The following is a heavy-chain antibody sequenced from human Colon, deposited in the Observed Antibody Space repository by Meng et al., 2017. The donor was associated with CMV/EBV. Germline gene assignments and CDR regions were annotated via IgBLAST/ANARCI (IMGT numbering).Heavy chain of an antibody. J-gene: IGHJ6*02. CDR3: ARGRYCSSSSCSYYYYYGMDV. D-gene: IGHD2-2*01. V-gene: IGHV3-7*01. CDR2: IKEDGSEK. CDR1: GFSFNTYW. Sequence: GESLKISCGVSGFSFNTYWMSWVRQAPGKGLEWVANIKEDGSEKHYVDSVKGRFIISRDNAKNSLYLQMNSLRADDTAVYYCARGRYCSSSSCSYYYYYGMDVWGQGTTVTVSS.